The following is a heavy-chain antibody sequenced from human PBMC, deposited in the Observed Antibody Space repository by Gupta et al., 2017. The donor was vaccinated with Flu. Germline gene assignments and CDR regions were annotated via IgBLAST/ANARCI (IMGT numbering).Heavy chain of an antibody. J-gene: IGHJ4*02. CDR2: ISVGGGST. V-gene: IGHV3-23*01. CDR3: AKAVGNSPSRYYFDY. D-gene: IGHD4-23*01. CDR1: GFTFTTYA. Sequence: EVQLLVSGGGLVQPGGSLRLSCAASGFTFTTYATSRVPQAPGKGLEWVSLISVGGGSTYYADSVKGRFTISRDNSKNTLYLQMNSLRAEDTAVYYCAKAVGNSPSRYYFDYWGQGTLVTVSS.